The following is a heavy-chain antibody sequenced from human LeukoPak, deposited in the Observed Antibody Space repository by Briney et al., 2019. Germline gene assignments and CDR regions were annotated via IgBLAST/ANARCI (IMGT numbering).Heavy chain of an antibody. Sequence: GASVKVSCKASGYTFTSYGISWVRQAPGQGLEWMGWISAYNGNTNYAQKLQGRVTMTTDTSTSTAYMELRSLRSDDTAVYYCARDKLGVIVGDNWFDPWGQGTLVTVSP. CDR1: GYTFTSYG. D-gene: IGHD3-16*02. J-gene: IGHJ5*02. V-gene: IGHV1-18*01. CDR2: ISAYNGNT. CDR3: ARDKLGVIVGDNWFDP.